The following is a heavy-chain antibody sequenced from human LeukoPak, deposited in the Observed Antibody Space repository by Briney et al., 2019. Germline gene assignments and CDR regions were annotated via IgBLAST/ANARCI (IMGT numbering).Heavy chain of an antibody. CDR3: AKAYYDPSGYSYYFDH. J-gene: IGHJ4*02. V-gene: IGHV3-21*01. Sequence: GGSLRLSCAASGFPFSAYSMNWVRQAPGKGLEWVSSISGSSSYVYYADSVKGRFTISRDNAKNPLYLHMNSLGAEDTAVYYCAKAYYDPSGYSYYFDHWGQGTLVTVSS. CDR1: GFPFSAYS. D-gene: IGHD3-22*01. CDR2: ISGSSSYV.